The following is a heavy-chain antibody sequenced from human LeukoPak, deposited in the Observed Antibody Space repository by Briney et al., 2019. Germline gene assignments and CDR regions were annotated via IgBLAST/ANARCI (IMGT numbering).Heavy chain of an antibody. Sequence: SETLSLTCTVSGGSISSYYWSWIRQPAGKGLEWIGRIYTSGSTNYNPSLKSRVTISVDRSKNQFSLKLSSVTAADTAVYYCARAGDSDTYYCPFQHWGQGTLVTVSS. V-gene: IGHV4-4*07. CDR2: IYTSGST. D-gene: IGHD3-10*01. CDR3: ARAGDSDTYYCPFQH. J-gene: IGHJ1*01. CDR1: GGSISSYY.